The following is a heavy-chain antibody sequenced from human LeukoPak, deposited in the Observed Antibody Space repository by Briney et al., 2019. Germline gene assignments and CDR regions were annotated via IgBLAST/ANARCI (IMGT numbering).Heavy chain of an antibody. J-gene: IGHJ3*02. D-gene: IGHD7-27*01. V-gene: IGHV1-2*02. CDR2: INPNSGGT. Sequence: EASVKVSCKASGGTFSSYAISWVRQAPGQGLEWMGWINPNSGGTNYAQKFQGRVTMTRDTSISTAYMELSRLTSDDTAVYYCARDILTDDAFDIWGQGTMVTVSS. CDR1: GGTFSSYA. CDR3: ARDILTDDAFDI.